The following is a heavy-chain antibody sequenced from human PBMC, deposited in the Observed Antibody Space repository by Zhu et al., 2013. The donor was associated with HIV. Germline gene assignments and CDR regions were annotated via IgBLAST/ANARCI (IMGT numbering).Heavy chain of an antibody. CDR3: ARDFVVVPAAMDPVREPEDHYYYYYGMDV. CDR1: GFTFDDYA. V-gene: IGHV3-9*01. J-gene: IGHJ6*02. CDR2: ISWNSGSI. D-gene: IGHD2-2*01. Sequence: EVQLVESGGGLVQPGRSLRLSCAASGFTFDDYAMHWVRQAPGKGLEWVSGISWNSGSIGYADSVKGRFAISRDNAKNPLYLQMNSLRAEDTAVYYCARDFVVVPAAMDPVREPEDHYYYYYGMDVWGQGTTVTVSS.